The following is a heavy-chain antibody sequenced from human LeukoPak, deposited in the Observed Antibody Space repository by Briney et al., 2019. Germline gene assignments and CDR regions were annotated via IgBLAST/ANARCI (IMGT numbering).Heavy chain of an antibody. CDR3: ARISIGRSDGTTSDFDY. CDR1: GGSISSYY. V-gene: IGHV4-4*07. CDR2: IYTSGST. J-gene: IGHJ4*02. D-gene: IGHD1-7*01. Sequence: SETLSLTCTVSGGSISSYYWSWIRQPAGKGLEWIGRIYTSGSTNYNPSPKSRVTMSVDTSKNQFSLKLSSVTAADTAVYYCARISIGRSDGTTSDFDYWGQGTLVTVSS.